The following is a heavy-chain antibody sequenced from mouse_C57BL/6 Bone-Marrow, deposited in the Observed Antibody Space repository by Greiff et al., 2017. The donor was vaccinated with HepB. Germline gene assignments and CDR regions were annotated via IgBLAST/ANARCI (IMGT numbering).Heavy chain of an antibody. CDR1: GFTFSDYY. Sequence: EVKLVESGGGLVQPGGSLKLSCAASGFTFSDYYMYWVRQTPEKRLEWVAYISNGGGSTYYPDTVKGRFTISRDNAKNTLYLQMSRLKSEDTAMYYCARGDYYGSLYAMDYCGQGTSVTVSS. J-gene: IGHJ4*01. CDR2: ISNGGGST. D-gene: IGHD1-1*01. V-gene: IGHV5-12*01. CDR3: ARGDYYGSLYAMDY.